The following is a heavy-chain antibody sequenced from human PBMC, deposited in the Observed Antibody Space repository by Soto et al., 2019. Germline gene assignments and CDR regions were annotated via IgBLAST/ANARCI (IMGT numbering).Heavy chain of an antibody. J-gene: IGHJ6*02. Sequence: SVKVSCKASGGTFSSYAISWVRQAPGQGLEWMGGIIPIFGTANYAQKFQGRVTITADESTSTAYMELSSLRSEDTAVYYCASSLRHYDFWSGYLQGMDVWGQGTTVTVSS. CDR3: ASSLRHYDFWSGYLQGMDV. CDR1: GGTFSSYA. CDR2: IIPIFGTA. D-gene: IGHD3-3*01. V-gene: IGHV1-69*13.